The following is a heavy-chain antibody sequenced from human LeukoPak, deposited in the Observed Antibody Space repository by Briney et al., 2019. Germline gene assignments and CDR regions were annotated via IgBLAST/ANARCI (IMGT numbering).Heavy chain of an antibody. J-gene: IGHJ4*02. D-gene: IGHD7-27*01. CDR1: GFTYTNYW. CDR2: IKGDGSDK. Sequence: PGRSLRLSCEASGFTYTNYWMACVRQAPGKGLEREATIKGDGSDKNHADSVKSRFTVSRDNAKNSLYLEMNNLRAEDTAVYYCARDVPWGYFDYWGKGTLVTSSS. CDR3: ARDVPWGYFDY. V-gene: IGHV3-7*03.